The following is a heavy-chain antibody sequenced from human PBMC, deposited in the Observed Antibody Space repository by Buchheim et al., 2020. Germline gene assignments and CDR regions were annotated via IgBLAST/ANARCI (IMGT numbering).Heavy chain of an antibody. V-gene: IGHV3-30*18. CDR3: TKAFYYGSGDYYSQMGYFFGMDV. CDR2: ISYDGSKK. CDR1: GFSFRDYG. J-gene: IGHJ6*02. Sequence: QVQVVESGGGVVQPGGSPRLSCGASGFSFRDYGMHWVRQAPGKGLEWVAVISYDGSKKYYGDSVKGRFTISRDNSKNMVFLQMNSLRVEDTAVYYCTKAFYYGSGDYYSQMGYFFGMDVWGPGTT. D-gene: IGHD3-10*01.